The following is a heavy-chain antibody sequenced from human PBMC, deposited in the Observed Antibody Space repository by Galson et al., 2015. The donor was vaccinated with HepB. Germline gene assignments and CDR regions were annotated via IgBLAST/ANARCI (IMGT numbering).Heavy chain of an antibody. V-gene: IGHV3-33*01. CDR3: ARGINDYGDYEDFDY. D-gene: IGHD4-17*01. CDR1: GFTFSSYG. Sequence: SLRLSCAASGFTFSSYGMHWVRQAPGKGLEWVAVIWYDGSNKYYADSVKGRFTISRDNSKNTLYLQMNSLRAEDTAVYYCARGINDYGDYEDFDYWGQGTLVTVSS. CDR2: IWYDGSNK. J-gene: IGHJ4*02.